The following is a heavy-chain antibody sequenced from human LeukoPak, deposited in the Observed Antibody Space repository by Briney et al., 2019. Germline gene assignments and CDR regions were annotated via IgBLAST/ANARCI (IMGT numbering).Heavy chain of an antibody. D-gene: IGHD4-17*01. CDR2: IYYTGTT. J-gene: IGHJ4*02. CDR1: GGSVNSGSHY. CDR3: ARDYGDYGGGYFDF. V-gene: IGHV4-61*01. Sequence: PPETLSLTCTVSGGSVNSGSHYWSWVRQPPGKGLEWLGYIYYTGTTNCNPSRKSRVTISVDTSKNQFSLKLSSVTAADTAVYYCARDYGDYGGGYFDFWGQGTLVTVSS.